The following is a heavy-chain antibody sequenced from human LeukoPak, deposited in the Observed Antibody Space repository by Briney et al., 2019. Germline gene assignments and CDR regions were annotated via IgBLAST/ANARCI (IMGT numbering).Heavy chain of an antibody. CDR2: IKSDGPEK. Sequence: GGSLRLSCVGSGFTFNSYLMTWVRQAPGKGLEWVADIKSDGPEKHYVDSVEGRFIISRDNAKNSLYLQMNSLRAAHTAVYYCTREGWWGQGTLVTASS. CDR3: TREGW. V-gene: IGHV3-7*01. CDR1: GFTFNSYL. D-gene: IGHD2-15*01. J-gene: IGHJ4*02.